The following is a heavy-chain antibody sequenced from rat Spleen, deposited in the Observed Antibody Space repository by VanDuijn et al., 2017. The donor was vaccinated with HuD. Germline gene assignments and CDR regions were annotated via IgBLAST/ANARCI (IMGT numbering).Heavy chain of an antibody. V-gene: IGHV5-29*01. J-gene: IGHJ2*01. Sequence: EVQLVDSGGGLVQPGRSLKLSCAVSGFTFRDYGMAWVRQAPTKGLEWVATISYGDSSGHSSTYYRDSVKGRFTLSRDNARRTLHLQMNSLRSEDTATYYCTRHGYNSYFDYWGQGVMVTVSS. CDR3: TRHGYNSYFDY. D-gene: IGHD1-9*01. CDR2: ISYGDSSGHSST. CDR1: GFTFRDYG.